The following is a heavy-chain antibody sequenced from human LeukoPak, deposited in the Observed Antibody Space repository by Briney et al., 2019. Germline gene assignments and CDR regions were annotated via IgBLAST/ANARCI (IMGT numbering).Heavy chain of an antibody. D-gene: IGHD6-19*01. CDR2: ISGSGGST. J-gene: IGHJ6*03. V-gene: IGHV3-23*01. CDR1: GFTFSSYG. CDR3: ARASDSSGWPRKYYYYYMDV. Sequence: GGSLRLSCAASGFTFSSYGMSWVRQAPGKGLEWVSAISGSGGSTYYADSVKGRFTISRDNSKNTLYLQMNSLRAEDTAVYYCARASDSSGWPRKYYYYYMDVWGKGTTVTVSS.